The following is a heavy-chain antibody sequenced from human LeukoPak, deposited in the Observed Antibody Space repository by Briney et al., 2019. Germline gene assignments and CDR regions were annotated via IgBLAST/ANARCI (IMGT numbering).Heavy chain of an antibody. D-gene: IGHD6-6*01. Sequence: PSETLSLTCTVSGDSISTYYWSWIRQPPGKGLECIGYVYYTGSTNHNPSLRSRVTISVDTSNNQFSLKMRSVTAADTAVYYCARARIAVSYFDYWGQGALVTVSS. CDR2: VYYTGST. J-gene: IGHJ4*02. V-gene: IGHV4-59*01. CDR3: ARARIAVSYFDY. CDR1: GDSISTYY.